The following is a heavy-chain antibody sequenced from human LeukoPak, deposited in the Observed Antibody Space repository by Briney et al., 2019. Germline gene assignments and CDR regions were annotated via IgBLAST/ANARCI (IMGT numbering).Heavy chain of an antibody. Sequence: GASVKVSCKASGYTFTGYYMHWVRQAPGQGLEWMGWINPNSGGTNYAQKFQGRVTMTRDTSISTAYMELSRLRSDDTAVYYCASSEQLVLYFHAFDIWGQGTMVTVSS. CDR3: ASSEQLVLYFHAFDI. D-gene: IGHD6-6*01. J-gene: IGHJ3*02. CDR1: GYTFTGYY. V-gene: IGHV1-2*02. CDR2: INPNSGGT.